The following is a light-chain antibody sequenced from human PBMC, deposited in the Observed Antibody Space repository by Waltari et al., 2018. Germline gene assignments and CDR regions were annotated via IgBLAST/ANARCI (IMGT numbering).Light chain of an antibody. Sequence: IVLTQSPDTLSLSPGQRATLSCRASQTINNNFLVWYQQKPGQAPRLIIHGASSSATGFPDRFSGSGSGTDFTLTINSLKPEDSAVYYCQQYDGSVLTFGGGTKVEI. CDR1: QTINNNF. V-gene: IGKV3-20*01. CDR2: GAS. CDR3: QQYDGSVLT. J-gene: IGKJ4*01.